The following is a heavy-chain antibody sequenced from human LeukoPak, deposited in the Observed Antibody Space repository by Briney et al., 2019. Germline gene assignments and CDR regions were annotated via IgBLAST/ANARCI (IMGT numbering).Heavy chain of an antibody. CDR3: ARDYYGDYVFDY. V-gene: IGHV3-21*01. CDR1: GFTFSSYS. Sequence: GGSLRLSCAASGFTFSSYSMNWVRQAPGKGLEWVSSISSSGSYIYYADSVKGRFTISRDNAKISLDLQINSLRADDTAVYYCARDYYGDYVFDYWGQGALVTVSS. J-gene: IGHJ4*02. D-gene: IGHD4-17*01. CDR2: ISSSGSYI.